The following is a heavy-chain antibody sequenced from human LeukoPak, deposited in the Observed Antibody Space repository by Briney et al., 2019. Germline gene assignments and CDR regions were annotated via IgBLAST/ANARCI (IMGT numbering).Heavy chain of an antibody. Sequence: AGGSLRLSCAASGFTFSSHAMNWVRQAPGKGLEWVSAISGSGGSTYYADSVKGRFTISRDNSKNTLYVLMNSLRAEDTAIYYCAKVMAVAARRGNIDYWGQGTLVTVSS. D-gene: IGHD6-19*01. CDR3: AKVMAVAARRGNIDY. V-gene: IGHV3-23*01. CDR2: ISGSGGST. CDR1: GFTFSSHA. J-gene: IGHJ4*02.